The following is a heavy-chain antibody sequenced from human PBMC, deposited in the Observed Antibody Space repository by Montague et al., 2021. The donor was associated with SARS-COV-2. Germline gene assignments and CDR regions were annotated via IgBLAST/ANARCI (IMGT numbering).Heavy chain of an antibody. J-gene: IGHJ6*02. CDR2: INHSGST. Sequence: SETLSLTCAVYGGSLSGYYWSWIRQPPGEGLEWIAEINHSGSTSYNPSLKSRVTISVDTSKNQYSLKLSSATAADTAVYYCARVPCRLPFVPRYCGMDVWGQGTTGTVSS. D-gene: IGHD2-15*01. CDR3: ARVPCRLPFVPRYCGMDV. CDR1: GGSLSGYY. V-gene: IGHV4-34*01.